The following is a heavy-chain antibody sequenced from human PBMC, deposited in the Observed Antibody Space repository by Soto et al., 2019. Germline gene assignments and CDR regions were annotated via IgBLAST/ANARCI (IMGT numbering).Heavy chain of an antibody. V-gene: IGHV4-59*01. D-gene: IGHD3-10*01. CDR2: IYYSDSI. Sequence: PSETLSLTCTVSGGSISTGYWTWIRQPPEKGLEWIGYIYYSDSINYNPSLSSRVTISVDTSKNQFSLKLNSVTAADTAVYYCARGRNYYGSGIAWRDYYYYGMGVWGQGTTVTVSS. CDR3: ARGRNYYGSGIAWRDYYYYGMGV. CDR1: GGSISTGY. J-gene: IGHJ6*02.